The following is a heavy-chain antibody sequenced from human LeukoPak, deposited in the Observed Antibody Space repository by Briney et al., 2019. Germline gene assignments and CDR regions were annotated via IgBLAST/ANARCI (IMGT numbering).Heavy chain of an antibody. CDR3: ARGPQVFLYFQH. V-gene: IGHV4-31*03. J-gene: IGHJ1*01. D-gene: IGHD1-14*01. CDR1: GGSISSGGYY. CDR2: IFYSGYT. Sequence: SQTLSLTCTVSGGSISSGGYYWSWIRQHPGKGLEWIGYIFYSGYTYYNPSLKSRVTLSVDTSKNQFSLILTSVTAADTAVYYCARGPQVFLYFQHWGQGTLVTVSS.